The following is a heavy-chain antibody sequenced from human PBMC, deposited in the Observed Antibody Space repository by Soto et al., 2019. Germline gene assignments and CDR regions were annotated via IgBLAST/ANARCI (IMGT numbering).Heavy chain of an antibody. CDR3: ARDLYYYDSSGYYYPAQNFDY. Sequence: GGSLRLSCAASGFTFSSYGMHWVRQAPGKGLEWVAVIWYDGSNKYYADSVKGRFTISRDNSKNTLYLQMNSLRAEDTAVYYCARDLYYYDSSGYYYPAQNFDYWGQGTLVTVSS. CDR2: IWYDGSNK. J-gene: IGHJ4*02. V-gene: IGHV3-33*01. D-gene: IGHD3-22*01. CDR1: GFTFSSYG.